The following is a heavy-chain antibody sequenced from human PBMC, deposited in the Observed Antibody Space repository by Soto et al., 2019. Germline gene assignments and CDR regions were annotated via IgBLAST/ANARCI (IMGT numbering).Heavy chain of an antibody. CDR2: VGGSDTDK. J-gene: IGHJ3*02. V-gene: IGHV3-23*01. CDR3: AKDATAVNGVWDPFDM. CDR1: GFTFSAYA. D-gene: IGHD2-8*01. Sequence: EVQLLESGGGVVQPGGSLRLSCAASGFTFSAYAMSWVRQAPGKRLQWVSGVGGSDTDKHYADSVRGRFTVSRDNSKNTLYLQMNSLRVDDTAVYYCAKDATAVNGVWDPFDMWGQGTEVTVSS.